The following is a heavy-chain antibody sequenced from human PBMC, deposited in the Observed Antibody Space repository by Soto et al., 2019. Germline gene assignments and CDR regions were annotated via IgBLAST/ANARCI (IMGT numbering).Heavy chain of an antibody. Sequence: QAQLVQSGAEVKKPGASVKVSCKASGYVFSTYGITWVRQAPGQGLGWMGWISGYNGNTDGGQKLQGRVTLTIDASTTTAYRDLRNLKCDETSVYYCARAEVYTSSWYAMDVWGQGTTVIVSS. V-gene: IGHV1-18*01. CDR1: GYVFSTYG. CDR3: ARAEVYTSSWYAMDV. CDR2: ISGYNGNT. D-gene: IGHD6-13*01. J-gene: IGHJ6*02.